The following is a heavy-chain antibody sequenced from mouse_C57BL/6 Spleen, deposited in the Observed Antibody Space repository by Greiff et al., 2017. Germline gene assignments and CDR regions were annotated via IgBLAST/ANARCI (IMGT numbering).Heavy chain of an antibody. CDR2: IYPGDGDT. D-gene: IGHD1-1*01. Sequence: VQLQQSGPELVKPGASVKISCKASGYAFSSSWMHWVKQRPGKGLEWIGRIYPGDGDTNSNGKFKGKATLSADNSSSASYIQLSSLSSEDSAVYVCARYYYYAMDYWGQGTSVTVSS. CDR3: ARYYYYAMDY. J-gene: IGHJ4*01. CDR1: GYAFSSSW. V-gene: IGHV1-82*01.